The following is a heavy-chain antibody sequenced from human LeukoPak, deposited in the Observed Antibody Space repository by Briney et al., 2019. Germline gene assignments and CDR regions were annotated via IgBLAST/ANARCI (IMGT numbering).Heavy chain of an antibody. CDR3: RLGSSVWSYFDH. CDR2: IIPIFGTA. D-gene: IGHD6-6*01. Sequence: SVKVSCKASGGTFCSYAISWVRQAPGQGLEWMGGIIPIFGTANYAQKFQGRVTITADESTSTAYMELSSLRSEDTAVYFCRLGSSVWSYFDHWGQGTLVTVSS. J-gene: IGHJ4*02. V-gene: IGHV1-69*13. CDR1: GGTFCSYA.